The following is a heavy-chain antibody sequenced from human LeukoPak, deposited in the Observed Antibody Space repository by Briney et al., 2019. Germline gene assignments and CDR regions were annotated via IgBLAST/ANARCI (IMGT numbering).Heavy chain of an antibody. CDR2: INPNSGGT. J-gene: IGHJ4*02. D-gene: IGHD3-10*01. CDR3: ARDRRSAYYYGSGSDY. CDR1: GYTLTGYY. Sequence: EASVKVSCKASGYTLTGYYMHWVRQAPGQGLEWMGRINPNSGGTNYAQKFQGRVTMTRDTSISTAYMELSRLRSDDTAVYYCARDRRSAYYYGSGSDYWGQGTLVTVSS. V-gene: IGHV1-2*06.